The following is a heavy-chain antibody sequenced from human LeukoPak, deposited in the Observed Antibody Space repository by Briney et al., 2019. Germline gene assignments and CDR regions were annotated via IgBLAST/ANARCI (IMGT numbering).Heavy chain of an antibody. V-gene: IGHV3-30*02. CDR2: IRYDGSNK. J-gene: IGHJ3*02. CDR1: GFTFSSYG. D-gene: IGHD4-17*01. Sequence: GGSLRLSCAASGFTFSSYGMHWVRQAPGKGLEWVAFIRYDGSNKYYADSVKGRFTISRDNSKNTLYLQMNSLRAEDTAVYYCAKGENDYGDYIDAFDIWGQGTMVTVSS. CDR3: AKGENDYGDYIDAFDI.